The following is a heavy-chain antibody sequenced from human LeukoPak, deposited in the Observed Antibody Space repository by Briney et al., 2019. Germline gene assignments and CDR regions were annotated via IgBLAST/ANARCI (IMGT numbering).Heavy chain of an antibody. CDR2: ISSSSSYI. CDR3: ARETVVTPLGY. J-gene: IGHJ4*02. CDR1: GFTLSSYS. Sequence: GGSLRLSCAASGFTLSSYSMNWVRQAPGKGLEWVSSISSSSSYIYSADSVKGRFTISRDNAKNSLYLQMNSLRAEDTAVYYCARETVVTPLGYWGQGTLVTVSS. D-gene: IGHD4-23*01. V-gene: IGHV3-21*01.